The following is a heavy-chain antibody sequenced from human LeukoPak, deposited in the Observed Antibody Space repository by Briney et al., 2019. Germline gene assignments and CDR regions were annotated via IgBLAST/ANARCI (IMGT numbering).Heavy chain of an antibody. CDR1: GFTFSGSA. CDR2: ISSRTKSFET. V-gene: IGHV3-73*01. J-gene: IGHJ4*02. D-gene: IGHD3-10*01. Sequence: GGSLRLSCAASGFTFSGSAMHWVRQASGKGLEWVGRISSRTKSFETAYAASVKGRFSVTRDDSKNTAYLQMNSLKIEDTAVYYCTTGGVSGSYSFDNWGQGTQVTVSS. CDR3: TTGGVSGSYSFDN.